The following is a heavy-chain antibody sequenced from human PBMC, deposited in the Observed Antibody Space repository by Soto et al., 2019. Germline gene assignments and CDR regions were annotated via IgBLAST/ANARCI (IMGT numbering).Heavy chain of an antibody. CDR2: IYPGDSAT. Sequence: PGESLKISCKVSGSTFSKYWIAWVRQKPGKGLEWMGIIYPGDSATRYSPSFQGQVTISADNSISTASLRWSSLKASDTAMYYCARTYFFDAGPYYSVSWGQGTLVTVSS. CDR3: ARTYFFDAGPYYSVS. D-gene: IGHD3-22*01. V-gene: IGHV5-51*01. J-gene: IGHJ5*02. CDR1: GSTFSKYW.